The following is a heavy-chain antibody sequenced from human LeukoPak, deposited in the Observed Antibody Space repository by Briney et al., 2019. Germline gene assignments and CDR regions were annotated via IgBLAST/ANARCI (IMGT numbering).Heavy chain of an antibody. J-gene: IGHJ3*01. CDR3: ARAHSSGRLNGAFDL. CDR2: IAGGDDR. V-gene: IGHV3-23*01. CDR1: GFIFSPYA. D-gene: IGHD3-22*01. Sequence: GGSLRLSCAASGFIFSPYAMSWVRQAPGKGLEWGAVIAGGDDRFYADSVKGRFSISRDNSKNTVDLQMNTLRPEDTAVYYCARAHSSGRLNGAFDLWAQGTTVSVSS.